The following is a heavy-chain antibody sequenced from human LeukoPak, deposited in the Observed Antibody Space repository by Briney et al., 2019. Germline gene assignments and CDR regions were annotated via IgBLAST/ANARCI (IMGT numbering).Heavy chain of an antibody. V-gene: IGHV3-64D*06. D-gene: IGHD6-13*01. CDR1: GFTFSSYG. Sequence: GRSLRLSCAASGFTFSSYGMHWVRQAPGKGLEYVSAISSNGGSTYYADSVKGRFTISRDNSKNTLYLQMSSLRAEDTAVYYCVKDRRYSSSWYSEIDYWGQGTLVTVSS. J-gene: IGHJ4*02. CDR2: ISSNGGST. CDR3: VKDRRYSSSWYSEIDY.